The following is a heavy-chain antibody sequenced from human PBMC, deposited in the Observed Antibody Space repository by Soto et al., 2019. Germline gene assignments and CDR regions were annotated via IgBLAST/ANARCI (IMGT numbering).Heavy chain of an antibody. D-gene: IGHD1-1*01. CDR1: GFSFNNYA. J-gene: IGHJ4*02. CDR3: AKDQLGYNKPFDC. V-gene: IGHV3-23*01. CDR2: VSGGGSST. Sequence: PGGSLRLSCAASGFSFNNYAMNWVRQAPGKGLEWVSAVSGGGSSTYYADSVKGRFTISRDNSKNTLYLQMDSLRAEDTAVYYCAKDQLGYNKPFDCWGQGTLVTVS.